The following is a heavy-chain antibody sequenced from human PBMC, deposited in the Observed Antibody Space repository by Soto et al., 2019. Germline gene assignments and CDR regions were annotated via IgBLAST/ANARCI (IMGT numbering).Heavy chain of an antibody. Sequence: SETLSLTCTVSGGSISSYYWIWIRRPPGKGLEWIGYIYYSGSTNYNPSPKSRVTISVDTSKNQFSLKLSSVTAADTAVYYCARWPYDILTGYLSGDAFDIWGQGTMVTVSS. V-gene: IGHV4-59*01. CDR3: ARWPYDILTGYLSGDAFDI. D-gene: IGHD3-9*01. J-gene: IGHJ3*02. CDR2: IYYSGST. CDR1: GGSISSYY.